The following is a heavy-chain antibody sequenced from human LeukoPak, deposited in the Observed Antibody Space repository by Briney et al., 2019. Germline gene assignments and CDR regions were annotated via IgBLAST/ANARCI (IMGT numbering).Heavy chain of an antibody. J-gene: IGHJ3*02. CDR3: ARARYVNSFYAFDI. D-gene: IGHD3-9*01. V-gene: IGHV4-59*01. Sequence: PSETLSLTCTVSGGSISSYYWSWIRLPPGKGLEWIGYLSKSGKNNYSPSLKSRVTIFGDTSKNQFFLKLSSVTAADTAMYHCARARYVNSFYAFDIWGQGTLVTVSS. CDR2: LSKSGKN. CDR1: GGSISSYY.